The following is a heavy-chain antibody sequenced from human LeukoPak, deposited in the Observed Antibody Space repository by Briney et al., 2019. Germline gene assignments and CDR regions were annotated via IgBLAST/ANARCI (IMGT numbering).Heavy chain of an antibody. D-gene: IGHD3-10*01. CDR2: INHSGSA. Sequence: SETLSLTCSVWGGSFRGFYWRCMRHPRGKGREWIGEINHSGSANYNPSLTSRVTMSADTSKSQFSLYLRSVTAADTAIYYCARSFWFGESQHDACDTWGQGTLVTVSS. V-gene: IGHV4-34*01. CDR3: ARSFWFGESQHDACDT. CDR1: GGSFRGFY. J-gene: IGHJ3*02.